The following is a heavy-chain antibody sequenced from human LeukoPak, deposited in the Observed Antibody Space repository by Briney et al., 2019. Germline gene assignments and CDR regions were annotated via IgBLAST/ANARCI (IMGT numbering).Heavy chain of an antibody. J-gene: IGHJ4*02. CDR1: GYSISSGYY. Sequence: PSETLSLTCAVSGYSISSGYYWGWIRQPPGKGLEWIGSIYHSGSTYYNPSLKSRVTISVDTSKNQFSLKLSSVTAADTAVYYCAGPSTAMATSDFDYWGQRTLVTVSP. CDR2: IYHSGST. CDR3: AGPSTAMATSDFDY. D-gene: IGHD5-18*01. V-gene: IGHV4-38-2*01.